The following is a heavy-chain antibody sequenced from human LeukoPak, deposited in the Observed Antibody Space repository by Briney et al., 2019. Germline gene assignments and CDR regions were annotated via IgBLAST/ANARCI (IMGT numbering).Heavy chain of an antibody. Sequence: ASVKVSCKASGYTFTSYYMHWVRQAPGQGLEWMGIINPSGGSTSYAQKFQGRVTMTRDTSTSTVYMELSSLRSEDTAVYYCARDGVPTYDILTGYYNAGSWGQGTLVTVSS. CDR2: INPSGGST. D-gene: IGHD3-9*01. CDR3: ARDGVPTYDILTGYYNAGS. V-gene: IGHV1-46*01. J-gene: IGHJ5*02. CDR1: GYTFTSYY.